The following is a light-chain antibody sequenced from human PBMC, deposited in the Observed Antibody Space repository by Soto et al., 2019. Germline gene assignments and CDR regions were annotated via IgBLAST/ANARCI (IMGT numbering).Light chain of an antibody. V-gene: IGKV3-11*01. CDR2: DAS. J-gene: IGKJ4*01. CDR1: QSVNSY. CDR3: QQRSNWPLT. Sequence: EIVSTQSPATLSLSPGERATLSCRASQSVNSYLAWYQQKPGQAPRILIYDASNRATGIPARFSGSGSGTDFTLTISRLEPEDFAVYDCQQRSNWPLTFGGGTKVDIK.